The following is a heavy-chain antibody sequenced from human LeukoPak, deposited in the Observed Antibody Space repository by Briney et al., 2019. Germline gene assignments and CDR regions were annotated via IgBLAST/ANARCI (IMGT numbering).Heavy chain of an antibody. D-gene: IGHD5-18*01. CDR1: GGSISNYY. J-gene: IGHJ4*02. CDR3: ARAADTAMVTPFDY. V-gene: IGHV4-59*08. Sequence: PSETLSLTCTVSGGSISNYYWSWIRQPPGKGLEWIGYIYQSGSTDYNPSLKSRVTISVDTSRNQFSLKLSSVTAADTAVYYCARAADTAMVTPFDYWGQGTLVTVSS. CDR2: IYQSGST.